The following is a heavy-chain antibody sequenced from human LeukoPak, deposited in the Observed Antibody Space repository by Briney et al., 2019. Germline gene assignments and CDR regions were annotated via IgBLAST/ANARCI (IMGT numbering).Heavy chain of an antibody. CDR3: AAPLRPSRYYYYMDV. J-gene: IGHJ6*03. Sequence: GGSLRLSCAASGFTFSSYEMNWVRQAPGKGLEWVSYISSSGTTISYADSVKGRFTISRDNAKNSLYLQMNSLRAEDTAVYYCAAPLRPSRYYYYMDVWGKGTTVTISS. CDR2: ISSSGTTI. CDR1: GFTFSSYE. V-gene: IGHV3-48*03.